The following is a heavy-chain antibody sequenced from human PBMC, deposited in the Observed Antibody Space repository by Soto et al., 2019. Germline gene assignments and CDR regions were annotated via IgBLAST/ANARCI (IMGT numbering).Heavy chain of an antibody. Sequence: LGGSLRLSCAASGFTVTNKYMTWVRQAPGKGLEGVSVIYSGGATSYADSVKGRFTISRDNSKDILYLQMNSLRAEDTAVYYCARVDYGDYGWYFDLWGRGTLVTVSS. J-gene: IGHJ2*01. CDR2: IYSGGAT. CDR3: ARVDYGDYGWYFDL. D-gene: IGHD4-17*01. V-gene: IGHV3-53*01. CDR1: GFTVTNKY.